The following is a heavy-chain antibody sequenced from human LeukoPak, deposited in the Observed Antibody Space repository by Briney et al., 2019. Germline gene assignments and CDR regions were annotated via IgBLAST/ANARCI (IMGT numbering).Heavy chain of an antibody. CDR2: ISAYNGNT. Sequence: ASVKVSCKASGYTFTSYGISWVRQAPGQGLEWMGWISAYNGNTNYAQKLQGRVTMTTDTSTSTAYMELRSLRSDDTAMYYCARHKEGEQLVPHWFDPWGQGTLVTVSS. CDR3: ARHKEGEQLVPHWFDP. CDR1: GYTFTSYG. J-gene: IGHJ5*02. V-gene: IGHV1-18*01. D-gene: IGHD6-6*01.